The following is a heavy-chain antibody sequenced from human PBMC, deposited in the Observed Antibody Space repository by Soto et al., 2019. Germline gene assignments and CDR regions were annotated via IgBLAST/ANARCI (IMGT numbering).Heavy chain of an antibody. CDR2: ISGSGGST. J-gene: IGHJ6*02. V-gene: IGHV3-23*01. CDR1: VFTFSSYA. CDR3: AKGFLVGATNPFYYYGMDV. D-gene: IGHD1-26*01. Sequence: GGSLRLSCAASVFTFSSYAMSWVRQAPGKGLEWVSGISGSGGSTYYADSVKGRFTISRDNSKNTLYLQMNSLRAEDTAVYYCAKGFLVGATNPFYYYGMDVWGQGTTVTVSS.